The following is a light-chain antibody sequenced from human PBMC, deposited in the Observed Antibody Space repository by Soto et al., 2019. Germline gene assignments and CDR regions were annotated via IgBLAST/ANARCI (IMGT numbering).Light chain of an antibody. V-gene: IGKV3-11*01. J-gene: IGKJ1*01. Sequence: EIVLTQSPATLSLSPGERATLSCRASQSVSSYLAWYQQKPGQAPRLLIYDASNRATGIPARFSGSGSGIDFTLTISSXEPEDFAVYYCQQRSNWPRTFGQGTKVDIK. CDR1: QSVSSY. CDR3: QQRSNWPRT. CDR2: DAS.